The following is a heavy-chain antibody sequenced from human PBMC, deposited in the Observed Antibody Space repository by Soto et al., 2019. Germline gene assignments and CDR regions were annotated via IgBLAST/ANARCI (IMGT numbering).Heavy chain of an antibody. J-gene: IGHJ4*02. Sequence: EVQLVESGGGVVRPGGSLRLSCAASGFTFDDYGMSWVRQAPGKGLEWVSGINWNGGSTGYADSVKGRFTISRDNGKNVLYLDMNSLRAEDTALYYCARGAVYVSGWHGPPFYYWGQGTLVTVSS. V-gene: IGHV3-20*04. CDR3: ARGAVYVSGWHGPPFYY. D-gene: IGHD6-19*01. CDR1: GFTFDDYG. CDR2: INWNGGST.